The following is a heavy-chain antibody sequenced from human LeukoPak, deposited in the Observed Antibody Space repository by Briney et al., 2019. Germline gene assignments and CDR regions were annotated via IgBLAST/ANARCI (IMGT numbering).Heavy chain of an antibody. CDR2: IYSGGST. V-gene: IGHV3-53*01. CDR3: ARDLGGSAYY. CDR1: GFTVSSNY. J-gene: IGHJ4*02. Sequence: GGSLRLSCTPSGFTVSSNYMSWVRQAPGKGLEWVSVIYSGGSTYYADSVKGRFTISRDNSKNTLYLQMNSLRAEDTAVYYCARDLGGSAYYWGQGTLVTVSS. D-gene: IGHD1-26*01.